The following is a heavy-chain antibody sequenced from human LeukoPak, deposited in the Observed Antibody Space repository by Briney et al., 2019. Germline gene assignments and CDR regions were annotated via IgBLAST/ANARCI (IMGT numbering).Heavy chain of an antibody. CDR3: ARDPIRAAPDYFDY. J-gene: IGHJ4*02. Sequence: GGSLTLSCAASGFTFSNYPLHWVRQAPGRGLEWVTLILHDVGTNYYADSEKGRFTISRDDSKTTLYLQMNSLRLDDTAIYYCARDPIRAAPDYFDYWGQGTLVTVSS. D-gene: IGHD6-6*01. CDR1: GFTFSNYP. CDR2: ILHDVGTN. V-gene: IGHV3-30*04.